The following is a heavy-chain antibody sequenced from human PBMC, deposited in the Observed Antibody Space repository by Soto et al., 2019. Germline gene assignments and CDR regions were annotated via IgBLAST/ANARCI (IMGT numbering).Heavy chain of an antibody. CDR1: GFILSDYY. CDR3: VRDGGPLSYYGLDV. D-gene: IGHD3-16*01. Sequence: QVQLVESGGGLVKPGGSLRLSCAASGFILSDYYMSWIRQAPGKGLDWVSYISVSGTSIYYADSVKGRFTVSRDNAKSSVYLHMNSRRAEDTAIYYCVRDGGPLSYYGLDVWGQGTTVTVSS. J-gene: IGHJ6*02. V-gene: IGHV3-11*01. CDR2: ISVSGTSI.